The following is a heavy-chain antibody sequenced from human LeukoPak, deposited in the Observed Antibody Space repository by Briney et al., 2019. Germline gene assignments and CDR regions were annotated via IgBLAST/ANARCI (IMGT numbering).Heavy chain of an antibody. CDR3: AKSIYSGYYYWLPDY. J-gene: IGHJ4*02. D-gene: IGHD3-22*01. CDR2: ISGSGGSI. CDR1: GFTFSSYA. Sequence: GGSLRLSCAASGFTFSSYAMSWVRQAPGKGLEWVSAISGSGGSIYYADSVKGWFTISRDNSKNTLYLQMNSLRAEDTAVYYCAKSIYSGYYYWLPDYWGQGTLVTVSS. V-gene: IGHV3-23*01.